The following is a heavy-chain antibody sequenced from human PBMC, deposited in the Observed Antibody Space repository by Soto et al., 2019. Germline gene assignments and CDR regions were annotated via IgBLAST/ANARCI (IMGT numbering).Heavy chain of an antibody. Sequence: ASVKVSCKASGYTFTSYAMHWVRQAPGQRLEWMGWINAGNGNTKYSQKFQGRVTITRDTSASTAYMELSSLRSEDTAVYYCARGGGGSFSGWQYFQHWGQGTLVTVSS. D-gene: IGHD6-19*01. V-gene: IGHV1-3*01. CDR1: GYTFTSYA. J-gene: IGHJ1*01. CDR2: INAGNGNT. CDR3: ARGGGGSFSGWQYFQH.